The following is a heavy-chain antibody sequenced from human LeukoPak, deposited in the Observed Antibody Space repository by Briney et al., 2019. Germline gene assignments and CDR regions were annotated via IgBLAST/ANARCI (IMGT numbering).Heavy chain of an antibody. D-gene: IGHD4-23*01. Sequence: GTSLRLSCAASGFTFSSYGMHWVRQAPGKGQEWGEVIWYDGSKKYYAESVKGRFNISRDNSKNTLYLQMNTLRAEDTAVYYCARRDGDNDRGFDYWGQGTLVTVSS. CDR3: ARRDGDNDRGFDY. CDR2: IWYDGSKK. CDR1: GFTFSSYG. V-gene: IGHV3-33*01. J-gene: IGHJ4*02.